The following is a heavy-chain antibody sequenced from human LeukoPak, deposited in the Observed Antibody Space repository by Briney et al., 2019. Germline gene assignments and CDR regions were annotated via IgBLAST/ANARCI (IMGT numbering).Heavy chain of an antibody. D-gene: IGHD1-26*01. CDR3: AKPKVGATFDD. CDR1: GFTFSNYA. CDR2: TSSNGDST. Sequence: GGSLRLSCSASGFTFSNYAMYWVRQAPGKGLEYVSSTSSNGDSTHYADSVKGRFTISRDNSKNTLHVQMSSLRAEDTAVYYCAKPKVGATFDDWGQGTLVSVSS. V-gene: IGHV3-64*05. J-gene: IGHJ4*02.